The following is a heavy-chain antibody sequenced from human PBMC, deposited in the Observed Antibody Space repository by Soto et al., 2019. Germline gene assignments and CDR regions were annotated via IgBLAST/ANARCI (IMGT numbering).Heavy chain of an antibody. CDR2: IKQDGSEK. J-gene: IGHJ4*02. V-gene: IGHV3-7*01. CDR3: ARDSSGWYHKWAFDY. Sequence: PGGSLRLSCVGSGFTFSRYVMSWVRQAPGKGLEWVANIKQDGSEKYYVDSVKGRFTISRDNAKNSLYLQMNSLRAEDTAVYYCARDSSGWYHKWAFDYWGQGTLVTVS. D-gene: IGHD6-19*01. CDR1: GFTFSRYV.